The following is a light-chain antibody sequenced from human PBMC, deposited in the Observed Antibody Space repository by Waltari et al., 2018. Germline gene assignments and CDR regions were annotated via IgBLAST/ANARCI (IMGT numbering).Light chain of an antibody. CDR1: SSHIGSHY. J-gene: IGLJ3*02. V-gene: IGLV1-51*01. Sequence: QSVLTQPPSVSAAPGQKVTISCPGSSSHIGSHYVSWYQQVPGTAPKLLIYDDTKRPSGIPDRFSGSKSGTSATLGITGLQTGDEVVYYCATWDSSLDAGVFGGGTKLTVL. CDR2: DDT. CDR3: ATWDSSLDAGV.